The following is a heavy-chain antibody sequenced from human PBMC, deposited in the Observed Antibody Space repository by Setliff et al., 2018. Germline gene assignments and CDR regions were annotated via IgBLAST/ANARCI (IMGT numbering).Heavy chain of an antibody. CDR3: ARTGTGYYYGEFQR. D-gene: IGHD3-22*01. J-gene: IGHJ1*01. Sequence: SLTCTVSGGSMSSHYWSWIRQPPGEGLEWIGCIYSSGSTTYNPSLKSRVTISVDTSKSQFSLNLTSVTAADTALYYCARTGTGYYYGEFQRWGQGTLVTVSS. CDR2: IYSSGST. V-gene: IGHV4-4*08. CDR1: GGSMSSHY.